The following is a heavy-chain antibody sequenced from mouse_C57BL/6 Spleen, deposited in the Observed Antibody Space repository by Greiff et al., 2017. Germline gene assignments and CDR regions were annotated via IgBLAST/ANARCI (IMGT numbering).Heavy chain of an antibody. V-gene: IGHV1-55*01. CDR1: GYTFTSYW. CDR2: IYPGSGST. D-gene: IGHD1-1*01. CDR3: ARKNYGSSYSYAMDY. Sequence: VQLQQPGAELVKPGASVKMSCKASGYTFTSYWITWVKQRPGQGLEWIGDIYPGSGSTNYNEKFKSKATLTVDTSSSTAYMQLSSLTSEDSAVYYCARKNYGSSYSYAMDYWGQGTSVTVSS. J-gene: IGHJ4*01.